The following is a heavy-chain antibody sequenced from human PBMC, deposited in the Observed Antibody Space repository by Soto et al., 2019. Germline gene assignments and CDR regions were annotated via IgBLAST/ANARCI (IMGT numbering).Heavy chain of an antibody. V-gene: IGHV3-23*01. CDR2: ISGTGTYT. Sequence: PGGSLRLSCASSGFTFSTYAMSWVRQAPGKGLEWVSAISGTGTYTTYADSVKGRFTISRDNSKTTLYLQMNSLRAEDTAAYYCAKALGYDSVTGYYGRWFDPWGQGTLVTVSS. CDR1: GFTFSTYA. J-gene: IGHJ5*02. D-gene: IGHD3-9*01. CDR3: AKALGYDSVTGYYGRWFDP.